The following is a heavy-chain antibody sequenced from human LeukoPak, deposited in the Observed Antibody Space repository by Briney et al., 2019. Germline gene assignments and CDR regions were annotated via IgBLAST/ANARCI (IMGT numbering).Heavy chain of an antibody. CDR3: AKDLYDSSGYYYRYFDL. CDR2: LSYDGSNK. J-gene: IGHJ2*01. CDR1: GFTFSSYG. V-gene: IGHV3-30*18. D-gene: IGHD3-22*01. Sequence: PGGSLRLSCAASGFTFSSYGMHWVRQAPGKGLEWVAVLSYDGSNKYYADSVKGRFTISRDNSKNTLYLQMNSLRAEDTAVYYCAKDLYDSSGYYYRYFDLWGRGTLVTVSS.